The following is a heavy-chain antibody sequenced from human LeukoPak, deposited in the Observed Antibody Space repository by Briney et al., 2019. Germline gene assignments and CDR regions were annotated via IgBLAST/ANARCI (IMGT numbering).Heavy chain of an antibody. V-gene: IGHV3-11*01. Sequence: GGSLRLSCDASGFSFSDYYMSWLRQAPGKGLEWVSYISSSGGSILYGDSVKGRFTISRDNAKNSLSLQMNSLRAADTAVYYCARVLPRRNAFDIWGQGTMVTVSS. CDR2: ISSSGGSI. J-gene: IGHJ3*02. CDR1: GFSFSDYY. CDR3: ARVLPRRNAFDI. D-gene: IGHD3-10*01.